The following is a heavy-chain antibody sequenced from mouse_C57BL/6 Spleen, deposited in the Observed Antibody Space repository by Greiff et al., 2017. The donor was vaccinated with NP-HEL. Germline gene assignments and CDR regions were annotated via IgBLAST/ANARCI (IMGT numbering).Heavy chain of an antibody. D-gene: IGHD2-3*01. CDR3: AREWLLRGYYYAMDY. CDR1: GYTFTSYW. CDR2: INPSNGGT. V-gene: IGHV1-53*01. Sequence: VKLQQPGTELVKPGASVKLSCKASGYTFTSYWMHWVKQRPGQGLEWIGNINPSNGGTNYNEKFKSKATLTVDKSSSTAYMQLSSLTSEDSAVYYCAREWLLRGYYYAMDYWGQGTSVTVSS. J-gene: IGHJ4*01.